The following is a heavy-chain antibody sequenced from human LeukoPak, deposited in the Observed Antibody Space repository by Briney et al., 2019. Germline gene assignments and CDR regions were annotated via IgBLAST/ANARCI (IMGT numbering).Heavy chain of an antibody. CDR3: ARIDYYDSSGYYAPESDY. CDR2: INPSGGST. D-gene: IGHD3-22*01. CDR1: GYTFTSYY. Sequence: ASVKVSCKASGYTFTSYYMHWVRQAPGQGREWRGIINPSGGSTSYAQKFQGRVTITADKSTSTAYMELSSLRSEDTAVYYCARIDYYDSSGYYAPESDYWGQGTLVTVSS. J-gene: IGHJ4*02. V-gene: IGHV1-46*01.